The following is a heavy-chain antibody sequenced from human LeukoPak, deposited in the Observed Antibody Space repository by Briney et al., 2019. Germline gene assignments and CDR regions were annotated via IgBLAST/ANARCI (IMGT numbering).Heavy chain of an antibody. Sequence: GGSLRLSCAASGFTFSGSVMHWVRQASGKGLEWVGRIRSKANSYATAYAASVKGRFAISRDDSKNTAYLQMNSLRTEDTAVYYCSRLWGDCGGDCYSHDYWGQGTLVTVSS. J-gene: IGHJ4*02. CDR2: IRSKANSYAT. CDR3: SRLWGDCGGDCYSHDY. V-gene: IGHV3-73*01. CDR1: GFTFSGSV. D-gene: IGHD2-21*02.